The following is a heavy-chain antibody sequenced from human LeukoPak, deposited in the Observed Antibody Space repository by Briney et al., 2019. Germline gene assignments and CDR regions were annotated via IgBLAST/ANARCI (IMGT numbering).Heavy chain of an antibody. J-gene: IGHJ6*03. V-gene: IGHV4-4*09. CDR3: ARLVSVDTARYSIYYYYYYMDV. CDR2: IYTSGST. CDR1: GGSISSYY. Sequence: PSETLSLTCTVSGGSISSYYWSWIRQPPGKGLEWIGYIYTSGSTNYNPSLKSRVTISVGTSKNQFSLKLSSVTAADTAVYYCARLVSVDTARYSIYYYYYYMDVWGKGTTVTVSS. D-gene: IGHD5-18*01.